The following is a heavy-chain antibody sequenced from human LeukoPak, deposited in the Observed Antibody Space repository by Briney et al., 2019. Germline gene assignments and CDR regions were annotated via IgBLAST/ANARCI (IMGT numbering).Heavy chain of an antibody. CDR3: AKRVDGSYWQLDY. D-gene: IGHD5-18*01. CDR1: GFTFSSYW. V-gene: IGHV3-23*01. J-gene: IGHJ4*02. Sequence: GGSLRLSCAASGFTFSSYWMHWVRQAPGKGLEWVSTISGGNTFYADSVKGRFTISRDNSQNTLYLQMNSLRADDTAIYHCAKRVDGSYWQLDYWGQGALVTVSS. CDR2: ISGGNT.